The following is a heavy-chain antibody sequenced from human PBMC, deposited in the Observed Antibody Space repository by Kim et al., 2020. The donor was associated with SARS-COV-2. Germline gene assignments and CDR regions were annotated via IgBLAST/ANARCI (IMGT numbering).Heavy chain of an antibody. D-gene: IGHD2-15*01. CDR2: ITTTGGGT. CDR1: EFTFKTYA. CDR3: AKGNRYCSGAACYSYDNVYAMDV. J-gene: IGHJ6*02. Sequence: GGSLRLSCAASEFTFKTYAMTWVRQAPGKGLEWVSSITTTGGGTYYAASVKGRFTISRDNSKNTLYLQMTSLRADDTAVYYCAKGNRYCSGAACYSYDNVYAMDVWGQGATVTVSS. V-gene: IGHV3-23*01.